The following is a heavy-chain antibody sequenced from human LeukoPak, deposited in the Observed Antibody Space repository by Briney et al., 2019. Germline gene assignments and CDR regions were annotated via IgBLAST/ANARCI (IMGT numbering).Heavy chain of an antibody. CDR2: ISSSSSTI. CDR3: AREMAPRWGHFQH. CDR1: GFTFSSYS. Sequence: GGSLRLSCAASGFTFSSYSMNWVRQAPGKGLEWVSYISSSSSTIYYADSVKGRFTISRDNAKNSLYLQMNSLRAEDTAVYYCAREMAPRWGHFQHWGQGTLVTVSS. J-gene: IGHJ1*01. D-gene: IGHD7-27*01. V-gene: IGHV3-48*01.